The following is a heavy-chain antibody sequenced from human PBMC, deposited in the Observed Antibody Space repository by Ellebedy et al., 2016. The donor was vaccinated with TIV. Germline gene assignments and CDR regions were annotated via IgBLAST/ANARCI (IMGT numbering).Heavy chain of an antibody. CDR1: GYTFTSYG. CDR3: ARGNIVVVPAAPTDYYYMDV. Sequence: ASVKVSXKASGYTFTSYGISWVRQAPGQGLEWMGWISAYNGNTNYAQKLQGRVTMTTDTSTSTAYMELRSLRSDDTAVYYCARGNIVVVPAAPTDYYYMDVWGKGTTVTVSS. D-gene: IGHD2-2*01. J-gene: IGHJ6*03. V-gene: IGHV1-18*01. CDR2: ISAYNGNT.